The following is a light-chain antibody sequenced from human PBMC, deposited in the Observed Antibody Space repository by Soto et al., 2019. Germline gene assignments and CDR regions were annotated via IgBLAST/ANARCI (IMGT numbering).Light chain of an antibody. CDR1: SSDVGGYNY. Sequence: QSVLTQPASVSGSPAQSITISCTGTSSDVGGYNYVSWYQQHPGKAPKLMIYDVSNRPSGVSNRFSGSKSGNTASLTISGLQAEDEADYYCSSYTSSSVYVFGTGTKVTVL. J-gene: IGLJ1*01. V-gene: IGLV2-14*01. CDR3: SSYTSSSVYV. CDR2: DVS.